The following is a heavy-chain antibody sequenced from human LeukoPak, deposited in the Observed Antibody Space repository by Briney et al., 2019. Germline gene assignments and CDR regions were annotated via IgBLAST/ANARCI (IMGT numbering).Heavy chain of an antibody. CDR2: ISSSGSTI. CDR3: ARDYYDSSGYNDY. Sequence: GGSLRLSCAGSGFTFSDYYMSWIRQAPGKGLEWVSYISSSGSTIYYADSVKGRFTISRDNAKNSLYLQMNSLRAEDTAVYYCARDYYDSSGYNDYWGQGTLVTVSS. CDR1: GFTFSDYY. J-gene: IGHJ4*02. V-gene: IGHV3-11*01. D-gene: IGHD3-22*01.